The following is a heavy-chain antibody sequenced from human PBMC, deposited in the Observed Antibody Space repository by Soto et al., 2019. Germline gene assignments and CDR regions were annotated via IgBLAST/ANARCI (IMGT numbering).Heavy chain of an antibody. D-gene: IGHD1-26*01. Sequence: GGSLRLSCAASGFTFSNYAMSWVRQAPGKGLQWVSGISSSGGSTYYVDSVKGRFTISRDNSKNTLYLQMNSLRAEDTAVYYCAKRGGGGSQDFDYWGQGTLVTVS. V-gene: IGHV3-23*01. CDR2: ISSSGGST. CDR3: AKRGGGGSQDFDY. CDR1: GFTFSNYA. J-gene: IGHJ4*02.